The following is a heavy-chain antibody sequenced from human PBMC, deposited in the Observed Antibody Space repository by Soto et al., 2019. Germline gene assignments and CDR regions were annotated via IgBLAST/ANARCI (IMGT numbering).Heavy chain of an antibody. J-gene: IGHJ4*02. Sequence: ASVKVSCKASGYTFTGYYMHWVRQAPGQGLEWMGWINPNSGGTNYAQKFQGWVTMTRDTSISTAYMELSRLRSDDTAVYYCAREMAVTTNFDYWGQRTLVTVSS. V-gene: IGHV1-2*04. CDR1: GYTFTGYY. CDR2: INPNSGGT. D-gene: IGHD4-17*01. CDR3: AREMAVTTNFDY.